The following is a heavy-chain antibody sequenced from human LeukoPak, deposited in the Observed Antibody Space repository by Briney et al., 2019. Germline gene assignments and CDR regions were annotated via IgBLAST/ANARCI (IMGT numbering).Heavy chain of an antibody. J-gene: IGHJ4*02. V-gene: IGHV3-66*02. CDR2: IYSGGST. CDR3: ARDLAYYGSGSYFH. Sequence: GGSLRLSCAASGFTVSSNYMSWVRQAPGKGLEWVSVIYSGGSTYYADSVKGRFTISRDNSKNTLYLRMSSLRAEDTAVYYCARDLAYYGSGSYFHWGQGTQVTVSS. D-gene: IGHD3-10*01. CDR1: GFTVSSNY.